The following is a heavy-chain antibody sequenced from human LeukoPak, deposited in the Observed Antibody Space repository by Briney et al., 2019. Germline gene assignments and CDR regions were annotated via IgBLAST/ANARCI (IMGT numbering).Heavy chain of an antibody. D-gene: IGHD5-24*01. CDR2: IKQDGSEK. Sequence: GGSLRLSCAASGFSFSTHWMSWVRQAPGKGLEWVANIKQDGSEKFYVDSVKGRFTISRDNAKNSVYLQMNSLTAEDTAVYYCARQSHGYILFDYWGQGTLVTVSS. CDR3: ARQSHGYILFDY. V-gene: IGHV3-7*04. J-gene: IGHJ4*02. CDR1: GFSFSTHW.